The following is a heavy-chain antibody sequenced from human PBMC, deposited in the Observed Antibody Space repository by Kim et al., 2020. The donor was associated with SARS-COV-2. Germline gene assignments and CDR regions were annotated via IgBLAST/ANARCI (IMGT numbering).Heavy chain of an antibody. J-gene: IGHJ6*02. CDR2: IFYDGSIK. D-gene: IGHD1-26*01. CDR1: GFTFNKFG. Sequence: GGSLRLSCAASGFTFNKFGFHWVRQAPGKGLEWVAVIFYDGSIKYHADSVRGRFTISRDDSKNTLYLQMNSLRVEDTAVYYCARILGHYRYLYFYGLDVWGQGTTVTVSS. V-gene: IGHV3-33*01. CDR3: ARILGHYRYLYFYGLDV.